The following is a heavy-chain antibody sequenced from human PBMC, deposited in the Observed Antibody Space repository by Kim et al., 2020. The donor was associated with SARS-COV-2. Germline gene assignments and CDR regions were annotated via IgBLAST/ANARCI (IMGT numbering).Heavy chain of an antibody. J-gene: IGHJ6*02. V-gene: IGHV4-34*01. D-gene: IGHD3-10*01. CDR1: GGSFSGYY. CDR3: ARLPEALWFGELGWNGMDV. Sequence: SETLSLTCAVYGGSFSGYYWSWIRQPPGKGLEWIGEINHSGSTNYNPSLKSRVTISVDTSKNQFSLKLSSVTAADTAVYYCARLPEALWFGELGWNGMDVWGQGTTVTVSS. CDR2: INHSGST.